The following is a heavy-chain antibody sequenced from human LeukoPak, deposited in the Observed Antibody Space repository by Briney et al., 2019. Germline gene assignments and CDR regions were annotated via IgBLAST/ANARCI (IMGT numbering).Heavy chain of an antibody. Sequence: ASVKVSCKVSGYTLTELSMHWVRQAPGKGLEWMGGFDPEDGETIYAQKFQGRVTMTEDTSTDTAYMELSSLRSEDTAVYYCARGHNCSSTSCRSYYMDVWGKGTTVTVSS. V-gene: IGHV1-24*01. CDR2: FDPEDGET. CDR1: GYTLTELS. CDR3: ARGHNCSSTSCRSYYMDV. D-gene: IGHD2-2*01. J-gene: IGHJ6*03.